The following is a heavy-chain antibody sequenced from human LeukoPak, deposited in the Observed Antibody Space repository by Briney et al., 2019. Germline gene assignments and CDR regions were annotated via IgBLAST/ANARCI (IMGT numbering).Heavy chain of an antibody. V-gene: IGHV3-23*01. J-gene: IGHJ4*02. CDR2: ISASGGDT. Sequence: GGSLRLSCAASGFTFSSYSMSWVRQAPGKGLEWVSAISASGGDTFYADSVKGRFTISRDNSKNTLYLQMNNLRAEDTAVYYCAKQGVEPGAVKYFDHWGQGTLVTVSS. CDR1: GFTFSSYS. CDR3: AKQGVEPGAVKYFDH. D-gene: IGHD2-2*01.